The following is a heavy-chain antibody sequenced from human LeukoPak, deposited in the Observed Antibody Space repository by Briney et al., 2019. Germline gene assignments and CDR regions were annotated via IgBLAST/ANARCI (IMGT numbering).Heavy chain of an antibody. Sequence: GGSLRLSCVASGFTLSFYLLHWVRPAAGKGLVWVSHINTVGRSTRYADSVKGRLTTSRDNAKNTLFLKMNSLRVEDTAVYYCARAREKYYYDSSGRGDAFDIWGQGRMVIVSS. CDR2: INTVGRST. D-gene: IGHD3-22*01. J-gene: IGHJ3*02. CDR3: ARAREKYYYDSSGRGDAFDI. CDR1: GFTLSFYL. V-gene: IGHV3-74*01.